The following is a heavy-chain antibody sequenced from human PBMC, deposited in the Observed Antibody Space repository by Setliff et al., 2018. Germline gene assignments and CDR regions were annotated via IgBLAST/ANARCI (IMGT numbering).Heavy chain of an antibody. J-gene: IGHJ4*02. CDR3: ARSPPTVVVTAIQAIFDY. CDR1: GYTFTGYY. V-gene: IGHV1-2*02. D-gene: IGHD2-21*02. CDR2: INPNNGDT. Sequence: ASVKVSCKASGYTFTGYYFHWVRQAPGQGLEWMGWINPNNGDTKSAQKFQGRLTMTRDTSISTAYMELSSLRSDDTAVYYCARSPPTVVVTAIQAIFDYWGQGTLVTVSS.